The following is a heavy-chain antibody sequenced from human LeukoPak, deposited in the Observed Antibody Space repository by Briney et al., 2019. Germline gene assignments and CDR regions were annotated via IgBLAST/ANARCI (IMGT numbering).Heavy chain of an antibody. CDR2: ISGSGGST. CDR1: GFTFSSYA. CDR3: AKDLERIAVAVDAFDI. D-gene: IGHD6-19*01. V-gene: IGHV3-23*01. Sequence: GGSLRLSCAASGFTFSSYAMSWVRQAPGKGLEWVSAISGSGGSTYYADSVKGRFTISRDNSKNTLYLQMNSLRAEDTAVYYCAKDLERIAVAVDAFDIWGQGTMVTVSS. J-gene: IGHJ3*02.